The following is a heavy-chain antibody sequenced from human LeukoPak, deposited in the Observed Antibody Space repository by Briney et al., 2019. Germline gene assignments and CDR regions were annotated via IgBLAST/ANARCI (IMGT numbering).Heavy chain of an antibody. CDR3: ARADGAFYYYYTDV. D-gene: IGHD4/OR15-4a*01. V-gene: IGHV3-21*01. CDR1: GFTFSSYS. J-gene: IGHJ6*03. CDR2: ISSSSSYI. Sequence: GGSLRLSCAASGFTFSSYSMNWVRQAPGKGLEWVSSISSSSSYIYYADSVKGRFTISRDNAQNTLYLQMNSLRVDDTAVYYCARADGAFYYYYTDVWGKGTTVMISS.